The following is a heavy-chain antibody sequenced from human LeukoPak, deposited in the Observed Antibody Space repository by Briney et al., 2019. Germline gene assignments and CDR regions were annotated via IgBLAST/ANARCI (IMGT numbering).Heavy chain of an antibody. D-gene: IGHD5-24*01. CDR3: AKLEMATIRGFDP. V-gene: IGHV3-23*01. J-gene: IGHJ5*02. CDR2: ISGSGGST. CDR1: GFTFSSYA. Sequence: HSGGSLRLSCAASGFTFSSYAMSWVRQAPGKGLEWVSAISGSGGSTYYADSVKGRFTISRDNSKNTLYLQMNSLRAEDTAVYYCAKLEMATIRGFDPWGQGTLVAVSS.